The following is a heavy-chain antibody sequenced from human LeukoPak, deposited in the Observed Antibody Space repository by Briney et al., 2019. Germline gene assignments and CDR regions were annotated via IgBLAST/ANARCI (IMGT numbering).Heavy chain of an antibody. J-gene: IGHJ4*02. V-gene: IGHV1-2*06. Sequence: ASVKVSCKASGYTFTGYYMHWVRQAPGQGLEWMGRINPNSGGTNYAQKFQGRVTMTRDTPISTAYMELRRLRSDDTAVYYCARVVEYCSGGSCFYFDYWGQGTLVTVSS. CDR1: GYTFTGYY. CDR3: ARVVEYCSGGSCFYFDY. CDR2: INPNSGGT. D-gene: IGHD2-15*01.